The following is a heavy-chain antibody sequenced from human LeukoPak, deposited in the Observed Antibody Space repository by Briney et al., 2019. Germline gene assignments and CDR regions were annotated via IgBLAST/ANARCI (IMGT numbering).Heavy chain of an antibody. CDR2: ISGSGGST. CDR3: AKTRRYCSSTSCPGPFDY. V-gene: IGHV3-23*01. CDR1: GFTFSSYA. D-gene: IGHD2-2*01. J-gene: IGHJ4*02. Sequence: PGGPLRLSCAASGFTFSSYAMSWVRQAPGKGLEWVSAISGSGGSTYYADSVKGRFTISRDNSKNTLYLQMNSLRAEDTAVYYCAKTRRYCSSTSCPGPFDYWGQGTLVTVSS.